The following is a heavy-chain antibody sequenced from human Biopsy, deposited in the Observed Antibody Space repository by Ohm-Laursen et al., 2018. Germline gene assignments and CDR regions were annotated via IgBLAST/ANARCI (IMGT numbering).Heavy chain of an antibody. CDR1: GFTVYNNY. CDR2: IKNSENYT. CDR3: ARGFSGVATIG. Sequence: SLRLSCAASGFTVYNNYMTWVRQAPGKGLEWVSSIKNSENYTYYADSVKGRFIISRDNAKNSLYLQMNSLRVEDTAVYYCARGFSGVATIGRGQGTLVTVSS. D-gene: IGHD5-24*01. J-gene: IGHJ4*02. V-gene: IGHV3-21*01.